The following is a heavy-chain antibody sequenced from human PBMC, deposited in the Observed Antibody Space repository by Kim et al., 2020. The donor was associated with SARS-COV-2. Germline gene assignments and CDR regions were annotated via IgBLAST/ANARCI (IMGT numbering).Heavy chain of an antibody. CDR1: GDSVSSDSGA. Sequence: SQTLSLTCAISGDSVSSDSGAWDWIRQSPSRGLEWLGRTYYMSKWRFDYALSVKSRMTINLDTAKNQFSLQLNSVTPEEPAVYYCARSPKHIVVVTAIGWFETWGGGSLVTVST. D-gene: IGHD2-21*02. V-gene: IGHV6-1*01. CDR3: ARSPKHIVVVTAIGWFET. J-gene: IGHJ5*02. CDR2: TYYMSKWRF.